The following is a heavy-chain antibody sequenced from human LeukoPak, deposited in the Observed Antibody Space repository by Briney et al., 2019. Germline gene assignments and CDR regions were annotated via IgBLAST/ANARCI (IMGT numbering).Heavy chain of an antibody. Sequence: VASVKVSCKVSGYTLTELSMHWVRQAPGKGLEWMGGFDPADGETIYAQKLQGRVTMTEDTSSDTVYMELSSLRSDDTAVYYCATAGIMAYFDYWGQGTLVTVSS. V-gene: IGHV1-24*01. CDR2: FDPADGET. CDR1: GYTLTELS. D-gene: IGHD5-24*01. CDR3: ATAGIMAYFDY. J-gene: IGHJ4*02.